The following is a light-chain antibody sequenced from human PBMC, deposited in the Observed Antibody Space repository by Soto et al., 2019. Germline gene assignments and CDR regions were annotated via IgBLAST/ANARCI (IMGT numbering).Light chain of an antibody. Sequence: EIVLTQSPATLSLSPGERATLSCRASQSVSSYLAWYQQKPGQAPRLLIYDASNRATGIPARFSGSGSGTDFPLTISSLEPEDSAVYYCQQRSNWPRFTFGPGTKVDIK. CDR1: QSVSSY. V-gene: IGKV3-11*01. CDR3: QQRSNWPRFT. J-gene: IGKJ3*01. CDR2: DAS.